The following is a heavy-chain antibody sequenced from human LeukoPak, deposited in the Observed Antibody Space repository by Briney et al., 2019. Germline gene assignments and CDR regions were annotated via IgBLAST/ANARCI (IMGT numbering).Heavy chain of an antibody. CDR1: DGSISSGGYY. CDR3: AKGAGGFSYYNWFDP. D-gene: IGHD5-18*01. CDR2: IYYSGTT. V-gene: IGHV4-39*07. Sequence: PSETLSLTCTVSDGSISSGGYYWSWIRQPAGKGLEWIGSIYYSGTTHYSPSLESRVTISVDTSKNQFSLKLASVTAADTAIYYCAKGAGGFSYYNWFDPWGQGTLVTVSS. J-gene: IGHJ5*02.